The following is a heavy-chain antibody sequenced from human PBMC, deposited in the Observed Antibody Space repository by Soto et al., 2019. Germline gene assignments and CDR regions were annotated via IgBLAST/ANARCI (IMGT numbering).Heavy chain of an antibody. CDR1: GFTFSSYA. Sequence: GGSLRLSCAASGFTFSSYAMSWVRQAPGKGLEWVSAISGSGGSTYYADSVKGRFTISRDNSKNTLYLQMSSLRAEDTAVYYCAKDHPHYYDSSGYYRYWGQGTLVTVSS. CDR3: AKDHPHYYDSSGYYRY. CDR2: ISGSGGST. D-gene: IGHD3-22*01. V-gene: IGHV3-23*01. J-gene: IGHJ4*02.